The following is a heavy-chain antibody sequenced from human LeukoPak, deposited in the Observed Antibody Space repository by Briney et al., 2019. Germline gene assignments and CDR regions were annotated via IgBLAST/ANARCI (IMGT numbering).Heavy chain of an antibody. V-gene: IGHV3-23*01. D-gene: IGHD3-10*01. Sequence: GGSLRLSCAASGFTFSNFAMNWVRRAPGKGLEWVSGINRNGGTTYYADSVKGRFTISRDNSKNTLYLQMNGLRAEDTAVYYCAFQVRGVIHWGQGTQVTVSS. CDR1: GFTFSNFA. CDR3: AFQVRGVIH. CDR2: INRNGGTT. J-gene: IGHJ4*02.